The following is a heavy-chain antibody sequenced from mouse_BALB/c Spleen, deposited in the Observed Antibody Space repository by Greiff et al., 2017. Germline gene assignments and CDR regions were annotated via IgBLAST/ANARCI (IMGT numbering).Heavy chain of an antibody. J-gene: IGHJ4*01. D-gene: IGHD1-1*01. CDR2: ISSGSSTI. CDR1: GFTFSSFG. Sequence: EVHLVESGGGLVQPGGSRKLSCAASGFTFSSFGMHWVRQAPEKGLEWVAYISSGSSTIYYADTVKGRFTISRDNPKNTLFLQMTSLRSEDTAMYYCAREVRYYGSRAMDYWGQGTSVTVSS. V-gene: IGHV5-17*02. CDR3: AREVRYYGSRAMDY.